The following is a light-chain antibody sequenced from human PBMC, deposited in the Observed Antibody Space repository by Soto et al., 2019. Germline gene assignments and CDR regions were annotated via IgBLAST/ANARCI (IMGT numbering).Light chain of an antibody. Sequence: EIVLTQSPGTLSLSPGERATLSCRPSQSVTSSFLAWYQQKPGPAPRLLIYGASSRATGIPDRFSGSGSGTDFTLTISRLEPEDFAVYYCQQYGTSPRTFGQGTKVDI. CDR2: GAS. V-gene: IGKV3-20*01. J-gene: IGKJ1*01. CDR3: QQYGTSPRT. CDR1: QSVTSSF.